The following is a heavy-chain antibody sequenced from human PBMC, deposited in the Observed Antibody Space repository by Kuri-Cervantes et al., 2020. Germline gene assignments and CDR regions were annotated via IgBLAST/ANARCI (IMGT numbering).Heavy chain of an antibody. Sequence: SETLSLTCTVSGYSISSGYYWGWIRQPPGKGLEWIGSIYHSGSTYYNPSLKSRVTISVDTSKNRFSLKLSSVTAADTAVYYCARVEWELRPGWFDPWGQGTLVTVSS. V-gene: IGHV4-38-2*02. CDR1: GYSISSGYY. CDR3: ARVEWELRPGWFDP. CDR2: IYHSGST. D-gene: IGHD1-26*01. J-gene: IGHJ5*02.